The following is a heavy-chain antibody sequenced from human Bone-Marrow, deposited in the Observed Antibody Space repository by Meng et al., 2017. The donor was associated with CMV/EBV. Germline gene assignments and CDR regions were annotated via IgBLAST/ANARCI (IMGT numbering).Heavy chain of an antibody. V-gene: IGHV1-18*01. CDR3: ARDRGGWLQFSYYGMDV. D-gene: IGHD5-24*01. CDR1: YSFVSYG. Sequence: YSFVSYGISWVRQAPGQGLEWMGWISGYNGNTNYAQKLQGRVTMTTDTSTSTAYMELRSLTSDDTAVYYCARDRGGWLQFSYYGMDVWGQGTTVTVSS. J-gene: IGHJ6*02. CDR2: ISGYNGNT.